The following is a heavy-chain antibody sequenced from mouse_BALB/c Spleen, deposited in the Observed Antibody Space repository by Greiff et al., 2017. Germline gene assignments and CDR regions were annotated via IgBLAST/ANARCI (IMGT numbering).Heavy chain of an antibody. J-gene: IGHJ2*01. V-gene: IGHV14-4*02. D-gene: IGHD1-1*01. CDR3: NGYYGSSYDYFDY. Sequence: VQLQQSGAELVRSGASVKLSCTASGFNIKDYYMHWVKQRPEQGLEWIGWIDPENGDTEYAPKFQGKATMTADTSSNTAYLQLSSLTSEDTAVYYCNGYYGSSYDYFDYWGQGTTLTVSS. CDR1: GFNIKDYY. CDR2: IDPENGDT.